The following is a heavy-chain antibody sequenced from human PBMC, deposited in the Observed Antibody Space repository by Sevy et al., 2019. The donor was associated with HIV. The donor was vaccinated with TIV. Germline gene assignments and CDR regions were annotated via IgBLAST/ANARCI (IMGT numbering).Heavy chain of an antibody. CDR1: GFTFINHA. J-gene: IGHJ6*02. D-gene: IGHD5-12*01. CDR3: ARDLTSGYANYYYYGMDV. Sequence: GGSLRLSCAASGFTFINHAMHWVRQAPGKGLEWVAVISYDGSNKYYADSVKGRFTISRDTSKSTVYLQMDSLRAEDTAAYYCARDLTSGYANYYYYGMDVWGQGTTVTVSS. V-gene: IGHV3-30*04. CDR2: ISYDGSNK.